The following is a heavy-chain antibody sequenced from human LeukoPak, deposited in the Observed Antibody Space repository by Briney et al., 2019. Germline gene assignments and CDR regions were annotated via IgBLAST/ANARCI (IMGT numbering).Heavy chain of an antibody. CDR1: GFTFSRYG. Sequence: TGGSLRLSCAASGFTFSRYGMNWVRQAPGRGLVWLSYISGSSGSTIYYAQSVRGRFTISRDDVKNSLYLQMNSLGADDTAVYFCARDKIEWLRFSYFDYWGQGILVTVSS. V-gene: IGHV3-48*01. J-gene: IGHJ4*02. D-gene: IGHD5-12*01. CDR3: ARDKIEWLRFSYFDY. CDR2: ISGSSGSTI.